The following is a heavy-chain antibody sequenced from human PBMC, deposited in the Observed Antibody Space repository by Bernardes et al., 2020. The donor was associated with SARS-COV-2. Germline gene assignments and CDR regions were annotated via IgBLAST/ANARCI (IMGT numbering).Heavy chain of an antibody. CDR3: AGYGSGSYKWFDP. D-gene: IGHD3-10*01. CDR2: ISGSGGST. Sequence: VGTLFLSCAASGFTFRSSAMTWVRQAPGKGLEWVSTISGSGGSTYYADSVKGRFTISRDNSKNTLYLQMNSLRAEDTAVFYCAGYGSGSYKWFDPWGQGTLVTVSS. V-gene: IGHV3-23*01. J-gene: IGHJ5*02. CDR1: GFTFRSSA.